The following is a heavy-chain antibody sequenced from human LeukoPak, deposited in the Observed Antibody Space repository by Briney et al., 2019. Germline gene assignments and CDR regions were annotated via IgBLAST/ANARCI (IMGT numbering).Heavy chain of an antibody. Sequence: SVKVSCKASGGTFSSYAISWVRQAPGQGLEWMGGIIPIFGTANYAQKFQGRVTITTDESTSTAYMELSSLRSEDTAVYYCAAPQEWELRYFQHWGQGTLVTVSS. V-gene: IGHV1-69*05. CDR3: AAPQEWELRYFQH. CDR2: IIPIFGTA. D-gene: IGHD1-26*01. CDR1: GGTFSSYA. J-gene: IGHJ1*01.